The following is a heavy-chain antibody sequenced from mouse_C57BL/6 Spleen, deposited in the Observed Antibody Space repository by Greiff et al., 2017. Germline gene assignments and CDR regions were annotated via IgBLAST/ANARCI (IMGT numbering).Heavy chain of an antibody. CDR1: GYTFTDYY. CDR3: ARSEYDYDKDY. J-gene: IGHJ2*01. Sequence: VQLQQSGPELVKPGASVKISCKASGYTFTDYYMNWVKQSHGKSLEWIGDINPNNGGTSYNQKFKGKATLTVDKSSSTAYMELRSLTSEDSAVYYCARSEYDYDKDYWGQGTTLTVSS. CDR2: INPNNGGT. D-gene: IGHD2-4*01. V-gene: IGHV1-26*01.